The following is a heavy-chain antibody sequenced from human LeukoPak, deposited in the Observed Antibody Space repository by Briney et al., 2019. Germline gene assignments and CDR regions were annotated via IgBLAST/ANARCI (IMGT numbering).Heavy chain of an antibody. CDR2: IYSGGST. D-gene: IGHD3-10*01. Sequence: GGSLRLSCAASGFTVSSNYMSWVRQAPGKGLEWVSVIYSGGSTYYADSVKGRFTISRDNSKNTLYLQMNSLRAEDTAVYFCARVATGSYDWFDPWGQGTLVTVSS. V-gene: IGHV3-53*01. CDR1: GFTVSSNY. CDR3: ARVATGSYDWFDP. J-gene: IGHJ5*02.